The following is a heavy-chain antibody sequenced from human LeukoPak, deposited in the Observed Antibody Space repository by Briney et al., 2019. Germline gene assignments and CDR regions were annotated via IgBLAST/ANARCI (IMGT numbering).Heavy chain of an antibody. J-gene: IGHJ5*02. Sequence: ASVKVSCKASGYTFTNYGITWVRQAPGQGLEWMGWINTYNGNRNYAQNLQGRVTITPDTSTSTAYMELRSLRSDDTAMYYCARDSISIFGVAHRGWFDPWGQGTLVTVSS. CDR1: GYTFTNYG. V-gene: IGHV1-18*01. D-gene: IGHD3-3*01. CDR3: ARDSISIFGVAHRGWFDP. CDR2: INTYNGNR.